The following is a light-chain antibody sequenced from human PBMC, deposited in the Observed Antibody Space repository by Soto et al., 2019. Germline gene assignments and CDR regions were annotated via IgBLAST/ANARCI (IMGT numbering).Light chain of an antibody. CDR3: AAWDASLNGWV. Sequence: QSVLTQPPSASGTPGQRVTISCSGSSSNIGSRGVHWYQQLPGTAPKVLIYRNTQRPSGVPDRFSGSKSGPSASLAISGLQSEDEADYFCAAWDASLNGWVFGGGTKVTVL. J-gene: IGLJ3*02. CDR2: RNT. V-gene: IGLV1-44*01. CDR1: SSNIGSRG.